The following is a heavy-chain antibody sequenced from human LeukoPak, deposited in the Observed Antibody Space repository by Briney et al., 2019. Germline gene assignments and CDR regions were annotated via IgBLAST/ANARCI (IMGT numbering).Heavy chain of an antibody. J-gene: IGHJ3*02. D-gene: IGHD6-13*01. V-gene: IGHV3-30-3*02. CDR1: GFPFNTYA. Sequence: PGGSLRFSCAASGFPFNTYAMHWVRQAPGKGLEWVAVISYDGTKQYYADSVKGRFTISRDNAKNSLYLQMNSLRAEDTAVYYCAKKSWYDAFDIWGQGTMVTVSS. CDR2: ISYDGTKQ. CDR3: AKKSWYDAFDI.